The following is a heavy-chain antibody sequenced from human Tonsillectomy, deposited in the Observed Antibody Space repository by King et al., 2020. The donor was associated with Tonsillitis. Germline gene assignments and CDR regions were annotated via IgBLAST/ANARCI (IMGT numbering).Heavy chain of an antibody. V-gene: IGHV4-39*01. J-gene: IGHJ3*02. CDR1: GGSISSSSYY. CDR3: ARPLVGATHAFDI. Sequence: QLPESGPGLVKPSETLSLTCTVSGGSISSSSYYWGWIRQPPGKGLEWIGSIYYSGSTYYNPSLKSRVTISVDTSKNQFSLKLSSVTAADTAVYYCARPLVGATHAFDIWGQGTMVTVSS. CDR2: IYYSGST. D-gene: IGHD1-26*01.